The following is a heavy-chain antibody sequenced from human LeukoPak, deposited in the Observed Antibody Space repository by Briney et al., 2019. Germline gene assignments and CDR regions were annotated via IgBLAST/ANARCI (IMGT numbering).Heavy chain of an antibody. V-gene: IGHV4-4*07. CDR3: ARSFLGDWYFDL. D-gene: IGHD1-26*01. Sequence: SETLSLTCSVSGGSITYYFWTWIRQPAGKGLEWIGRIYSSGSTNYNPSLKNRVSISVDTSKDQFSLRLTSVTAADTAMYYCARSFLGDWYFDLWGRGTLVTVSS. CDR2: IYSSGST. CDR1: GGSITYYF. J-gene: IGHJ2*01.